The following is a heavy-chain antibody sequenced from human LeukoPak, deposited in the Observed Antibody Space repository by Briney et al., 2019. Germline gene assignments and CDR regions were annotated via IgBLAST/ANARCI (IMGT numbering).Heavy chain of an antibody. J-gene: IGHJ4*02. CDR3: ARVKLTVATNYFDY. D-gene: IGHD5-12*01. V-gene: IGHV3-53*01. CDR1: GFTVSGNY. Sequence: GGSLRLSCAASGFTVSGNYMSWVRQPPGKGLEWVSLIYSGSSTFYADSVKGRFTVSRDNSKNTLYLHMNSLRADDTAVYYCARVKLTVATNYFDYWGQGTLVTVSS. CDR2: IYSGSST.